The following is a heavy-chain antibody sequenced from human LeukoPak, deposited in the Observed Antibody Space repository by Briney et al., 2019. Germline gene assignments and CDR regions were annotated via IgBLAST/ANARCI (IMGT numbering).Heavy chain of an antibody. D-gene: IGHD3-22*01. J-gene: IGHJ4*02. Sequence: GESLKISCQGSGYSFTSYWIGWVRQLPGKGLEWMGIIYPGDSDTRYSPSFQGQVTISADKSISTAYLQWSSLKASDTAMYYCASSAGNYYDSSGYLDYWGQGTLVTVSS. CDR3: ASSAGNYYDSSGYLDY. CDR2: IYPGDSDT. V-gene: IGHV5-51*01. CDR1: GYSFTSYW.